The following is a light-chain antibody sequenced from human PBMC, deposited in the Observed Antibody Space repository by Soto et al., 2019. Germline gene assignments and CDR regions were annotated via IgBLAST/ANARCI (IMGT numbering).Light chain of an antibody. V-gene: IGKV2D-29*01. CDR3: QQHYSSPPT. Sequence: DIVMTQTPLSLSVTPGQPASISCKSSQSLLHSDGKTYLYWYLQKPGQPPQLLIYEVSNRFSGVPDRFSGSGSGTDFTLTISSLQAEDVAVYYCQQHYSSPPTFGQGTKVDIK. CDR2: EVS. J-gene: IGKJ1*01. CDR1: QSLLHSDGKTY.